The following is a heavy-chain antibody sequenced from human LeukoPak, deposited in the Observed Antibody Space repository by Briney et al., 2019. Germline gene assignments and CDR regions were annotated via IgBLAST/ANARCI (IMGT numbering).Heavy chain of an antibody. CDR2: INSDGSST. J-gene: IGHJ4*02. CDR3: AGGDSGSYRFDY. Sequence: GGSLRLSCAASGFTFSSYWMHWVRQAPGKGLVWVSRINSDGSSTSHADSVEGRYTISRDNAKNTVYLQMNSLRAEDTAVYYCAGGDSGSYRFDYWGQGTLVTVSS. CDR1: GFTFSSYW. D-gene: IGHD1-26*01. V-gene: IGHV3-74*01.